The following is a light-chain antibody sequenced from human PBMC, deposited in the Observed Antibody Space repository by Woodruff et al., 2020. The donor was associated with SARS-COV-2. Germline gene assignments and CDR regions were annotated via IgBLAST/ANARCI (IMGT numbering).Light chain of an antibody. CDR1: QSVSSY. CDR2: DAS. J-gene: IGKJ1*01. CDR3: QKYFSAPWR. Sequence: LSLSPGERATLSCRASQSVSSYLAWYQQKPGQAPRLLIYDASNRATCIPARFSGSGSGTEFTLTISSLQPEDVATYYCQKYFSAPWRFGQGTKVE. V-gene: IGKV3-11*01.